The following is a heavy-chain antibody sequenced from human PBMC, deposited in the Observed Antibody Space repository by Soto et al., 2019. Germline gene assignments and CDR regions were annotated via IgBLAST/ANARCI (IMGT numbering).Heavy chain of an antibody. CDR3: ARDGFCTSPTCRVGNWFDP. Sequence: QVQLQQWGAGLLKPSETLSLTCVVYGGSFSGYYWSWIRQSPGKGLEWIGAINHRGSTNYNPSLESRVTISVDTSKNQFSLTLLSVTAADTAMYYCARDGFCTSPTCRVGNWFDPWGQGTLVTVS. CDR2: INHRGST. V-gene: IGHV4-34*01. D-gene: IGHD2-2*01. J-gene: IGHJ5*02. CDR1: GGSFSGYY.